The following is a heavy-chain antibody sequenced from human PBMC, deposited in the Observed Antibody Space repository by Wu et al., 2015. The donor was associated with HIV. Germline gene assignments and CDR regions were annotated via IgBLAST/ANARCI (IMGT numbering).Heavy chain of an antibody. CDR3: ARGSILDMSTPSYYYYVMDV. J-gene: IGHJ6*02. CDR2: IIPISDTT. CDR1: GGTFRNYA. V-gene: IGHV1-69*13. Sequence: QVQLVQSGAEVKKPGSSVKVSCRASGGTFRNYAVSWVRQAPGQGLGWMGRIIPISDTTNYAQRFQGRITITADRPTNTAYMELSSLRSDDTAMYYCARGSILDMSTPSYYYYVMDVWAKGPQSPSP. D-gene: IGHD5-24*01.